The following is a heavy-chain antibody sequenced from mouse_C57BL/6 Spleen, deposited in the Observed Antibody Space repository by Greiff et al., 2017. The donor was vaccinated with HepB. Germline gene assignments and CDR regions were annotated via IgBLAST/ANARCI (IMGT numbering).Heavy chain of an antibody. CDR2: LYPSDSET. Sequence: QVQLQQPGAELVRPGSSVKLSCKASGYTFTSHWMDWVKQRPGQGLEWIGNLYPSDSETHYNQKFKDKATLTVDKSSSTAYMQLSSLTSEDSAVYYWASGYYDGSSYGYFDVWGTGTTVTVSS. CDR1: GYTFTSHW. CDR3: ASGYYDGSSYGYFDV. J-gene: IGHJ1*03. D-gene: IGHD1-1*01. V-gene: IGHV1-61*01.